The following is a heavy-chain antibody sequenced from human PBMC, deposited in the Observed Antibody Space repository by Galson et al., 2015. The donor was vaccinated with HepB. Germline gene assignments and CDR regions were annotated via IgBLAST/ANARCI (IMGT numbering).Heavy chain of an antibody. CDR2: IIPIFGIA. D-gene: IGHD2-15*01. V-gene: IGHV1-69*10. CDR3: ARSCSGGSCYSKGANGLSARYYGMDV. CDR1: GGTFSSYA. Sequence: SVKVSCKASGGTFSSYAISWVRQAPGQGLEWMGGIIPIFGIANYAQKFQGRVTITADKSTSTAYMELSSLRSEDTAVYYCARSCSGGSCYSKGANGLSARYYGMDVWGQGTTVTVSS. J-gene: IGHJ6*02.